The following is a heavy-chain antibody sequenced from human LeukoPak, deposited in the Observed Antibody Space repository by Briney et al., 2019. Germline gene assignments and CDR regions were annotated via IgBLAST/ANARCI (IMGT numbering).Heavy chain of an antibody. CDR3: ARYKVNDYGDPNFDY. J-gene: IGHJ4*02. CDR1: GGSISSYY. V-gene: IGHV4-59*08. D-gene: IGHD4-17*01. CDR2: IYYSGST. Sequence: SETLSLTCTVSGGSISSYYWSWIRQPPGKGLEWIGYIYYSGSTNYNPSLKSRVTISVDTSKNQFSLKLSSVTAADTAVYYCARYKVNDYGDPNFDYWGQGTLVTVSS.